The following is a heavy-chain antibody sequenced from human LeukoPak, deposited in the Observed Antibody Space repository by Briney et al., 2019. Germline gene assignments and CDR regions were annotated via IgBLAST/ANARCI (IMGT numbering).Heavy chain of an antibody. V-gene: IGHV3-74*01. CDR1: GFTFSSYW. CDR2: IKSDGSST. CDR3: TTVQEQWLDQNGDY. J-gene: IGHJ4*02. Sequence: GGSLRLSCAASGFTFSSYWMHWVRQAPGKGLVCVSRIKSDGSSTSYADSVKGRFTISRDNVKNTLYLQMNSLRAEDTAVYYCTTVQEQWLDQNGDYWGQGTLVTVSS. D-gene: IGHD6-19*01.